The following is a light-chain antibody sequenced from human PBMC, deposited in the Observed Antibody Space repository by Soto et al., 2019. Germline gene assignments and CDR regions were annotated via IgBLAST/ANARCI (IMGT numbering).Light chain of an antibody. CDR3: SSYTTSSTLVV. Sequence: QSALTQPASVSGSPGQSISISCTGASSDLGAYSYVSWYQQHPGKVPKLMIYDVSNRPSGVSNRFSGSKSGNTASLTISGLQAEDEAGYYCSSYTTSSTLVVFGGGTKLTVL. V-gene: IGLV2-14*03. CDR2: DVS. J-gene: IGLJ2*01. CDR1: SSDLGAYSY.